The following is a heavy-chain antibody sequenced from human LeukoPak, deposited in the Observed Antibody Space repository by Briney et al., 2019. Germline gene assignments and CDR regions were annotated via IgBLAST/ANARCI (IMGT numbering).Heavy chain of an antibody. D-gene: IGHD1/OR15-1a*01. CDR1: GGTFSSYA. J-gene: IGHJ6*04. V-gene: IGHV1-69*01. CDR2: IIPIFGTA. CDR3: AREAGWNTYYYGMDV. Sequence: SVKVSFKASGGTFSSYAISCVRQAPGQGLEWMGGIIPIFGTANYAQKFQGRVTITADESTSTAYMELSSLRSEDTAVYYCAREAGWNTYYYGMDVWGKGTTVTVSS.